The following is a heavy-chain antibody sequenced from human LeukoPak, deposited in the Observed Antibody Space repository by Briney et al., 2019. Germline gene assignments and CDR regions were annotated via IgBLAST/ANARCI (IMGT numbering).Heavy chain of an antibody. D-gene: IGHD3-22*01. CDR1: GYTFPAYY. V-gene: IGHV1-2*02. J-gene: IGHJ4*02. CDR3: ARDRTLKYYYDSSGYILFDT. CDR2: INPNSGGT. Sequence: GASVKGPCNRAGYTFPAYYMPLVRPAPGQGLEWMGWINPNSGGTNYAQKFQGRVTMTRDTSISTAYMELSRLRSEDTAVYYCARDRTLKYYYDSSGYILFDTCGQRTLGTVSS.